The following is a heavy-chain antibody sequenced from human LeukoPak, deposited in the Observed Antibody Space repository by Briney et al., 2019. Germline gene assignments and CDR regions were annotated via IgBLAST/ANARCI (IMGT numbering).Heavy chain of an antibody. J-gene: IGHJ4*02. CDR2: ISSNGGST. V-gene: IGHV3-64*01. Sequence: GGSLRLSCAASGFTFSSYATHWVRQAPGKGLEYVSAISSNGGSTYYANSVKGRFTISRDNSKNTLYLQMGSLRAEDMAVYYCASGCSGGSCYSDWGQGTLVTVSS. D-gene: IGHD2-15*01. CDR1: GFTFSSYA. CDR3: ASGCSGGSCYSD.